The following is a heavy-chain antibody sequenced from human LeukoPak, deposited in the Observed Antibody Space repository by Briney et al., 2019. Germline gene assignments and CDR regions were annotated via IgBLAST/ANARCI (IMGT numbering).Heavy chain of an antibody. J-gene: IGHJ4*02. CDR1: GFTFSSYS. V-gene: IGHV3-53*01. D-gene: IGHD3-22*01. CDR3: ATAAYDTGSYIVNHDY. Sequence: GGSLRLSCAASGFTFSSYSMNWVRQAPGKGLAWVSVIYRDDTTYYADSVKGRFTISRDNSKNTLYLQMSSLRAEDTAMYYCATAAYDTGSYIVNHDYWGQGTLVTVSS. CDR2: IYRDDTT.